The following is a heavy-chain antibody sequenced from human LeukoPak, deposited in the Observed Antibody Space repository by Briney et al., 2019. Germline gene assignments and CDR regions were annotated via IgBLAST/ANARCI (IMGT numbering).Heavy chain of an antibody. Sequence: SETLSLTRAVYGGSFSGYYWSWIRQPPGKGLEWIGEINHSGSTNYNPSLKSRVTISVDTSKNQFSLKLSSVTAADTAVYYCARHHVVWGSYRSNYYYYMDVWGKGTTVTISS. V-gene: IGHV4-34*01. CDR1: GGSFSGYY. D-gene: IGHD3-16*02. CDR3: ARHHVVWGSYRSNYYYYMDV. CDR2: INHSGST. J-gene: IGHJ6*03.